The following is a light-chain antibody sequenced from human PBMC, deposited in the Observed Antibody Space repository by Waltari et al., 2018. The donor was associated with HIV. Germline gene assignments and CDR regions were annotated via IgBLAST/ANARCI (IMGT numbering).Light chain of an antibody. Sequence: QSALTQPRSVSGSPGQSVTISCTGTNNDVGGYYYDSWYQHRPGEAPRLMIYDVNKRPSGVPDRFSGSKSGNTASLTISGLQADDEAQYYCCSYAGSNTPVLFGGGSQLTVL. V-gene: IGLV2-11*01. CDR2: DVN. CDR1: NNDVGGYYY. CDR3: CSYAGSNTPVL. J-gene: IGLJ2*01.